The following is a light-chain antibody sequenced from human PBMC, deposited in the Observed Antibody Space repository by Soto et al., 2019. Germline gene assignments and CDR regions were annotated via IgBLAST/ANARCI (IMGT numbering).Light chain of an antibody. V-gene: IGLV2-14*03. J-gene: IGLJ1*01. Sequence: SALTQPASVSGSPGQSITISCTGTSSDVGGYNHVSWYQHHPGKAPKLIIYDVSNRPSGVSNRFSGSKSGNTASLTISGLQPEDEADYYCSSYTTSNTRQIVFGTGTKVTVL. CDR3: SSYTTSNTRQIV. CDR1: SSDVGGYNH. CDR2: DVS.